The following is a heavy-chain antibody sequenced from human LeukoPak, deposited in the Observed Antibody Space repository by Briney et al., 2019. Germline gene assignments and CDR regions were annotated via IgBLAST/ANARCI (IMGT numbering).Heavy chain of an antibody. Sequence: PSETLSLTCTVSGGSISSGSYYWSWIRQPAGKGLEWIGRIYTSGSTNYNPSLKSRVTISVDTSKNQFSLKLSSVTAADTAVYYCARGPAMVRGVINYYYYYMDVWGKGTTVTVSS. CDR2: IYTSGST. J-gene: IGHJ6*03. V-gene: IGHV4-61*02. D-gene: IGHD3-10*01. CDR3: ARGPAMVRGVINYYYYYMDV. CDR1: GGSISSGSYY.